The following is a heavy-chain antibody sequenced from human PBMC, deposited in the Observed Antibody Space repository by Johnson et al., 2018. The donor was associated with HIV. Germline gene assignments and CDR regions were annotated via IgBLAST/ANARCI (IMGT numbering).Heavy chain of an antibody. J-gene: IGHJ3*02. D-gene: IGHD3-9*01. V-gene: IGHV3-23*01. Sequence: PEWVSTIGGSGVNTYYADSVKGRFTISRDNSKNTLYLQMNSLRAEDTAVYYCARVLTTRGAFDIWGQGTMVTVSS. CDR3: ARVLTTRGAFDI. CDR2: IGGSGVNT.